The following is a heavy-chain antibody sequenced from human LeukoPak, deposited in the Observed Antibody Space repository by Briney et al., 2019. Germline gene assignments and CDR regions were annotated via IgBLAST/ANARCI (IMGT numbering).Heavy chain of an antibody. D-gene: IGHD2-2*02. CDR1: GGSISSGDYY. CDR2: IYYSGST. Sequence: SETLSLTCTVSGGSISSGDYYWSWIRQPPGKGLEWIGYIYYSGSTYYNPSLKSRVTISVDTSKNQSSLKLSSVTAADTAVYYCARQEIGNCSSTSCYSFDYWGQGTLVTVSS. J-gene: IGHJ4*02. CDR3: ARQEIGNCSSTSCYSFDY. V-gene: IGHV4-30-4*01.